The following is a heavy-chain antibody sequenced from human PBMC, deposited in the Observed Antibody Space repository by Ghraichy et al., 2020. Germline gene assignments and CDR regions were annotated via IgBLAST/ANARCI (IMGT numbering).Heavy chain of an antibody. Sequence: SVKVSCKASGGTFSSYAISWVRQAPGQGLEWMGGIIPIFGTANYAQKFQGRVTITADESTSTAYMELSSLRSEDTAVYYCARDYPSRTTEDAFDIWGQGTMVTVSS. D-gene: IGHD4-17*01. J-gene: IGHJ3*02. CDR1: GGTFSSYA. V-gene: IGHV1-69*13. CDR2: IIPIFGTA. CDR3: ARDYPSRTTEDAFDI.